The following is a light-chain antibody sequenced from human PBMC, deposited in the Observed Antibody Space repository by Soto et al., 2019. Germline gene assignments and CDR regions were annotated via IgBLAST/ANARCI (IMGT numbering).Light chain of an antibody. J-gene: IGLJ2*01. CDR2: DVS. V-gene: IGLV2-14*03. CDR3: SSYAASSHVV. Sequence: QSVLTQPASVSGSPGQSITISCIGTSSDVGNYNYVSWYQQHPGKAPKLIIYDVSNRPSGVSNRLSGSKSGNTASLTISGLQAEDEADYYCSSYAASSHVVFGGGTKLTVL. CDR1: SSDVGNYNY.